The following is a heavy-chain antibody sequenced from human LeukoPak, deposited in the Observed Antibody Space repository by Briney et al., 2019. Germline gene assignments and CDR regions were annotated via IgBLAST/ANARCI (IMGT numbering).Heavy chain of an antibody. J-gene: IGHJ4*02. V-gene: IGHV1-69*13. D-gene: IGHD4-17*01. CDR3: ARGSWVTTPYFDY. CDR1: GGTFSSYA. Sequence: SVKVSCKASGGTFSSYAISWVRQAPGQGLEWMGGIIPIFGTANYAQKFQGRVTITADESTSTAYMELSRLRSDDTAVYYCARGSWVTTPYFDYWGQGTLVTVSS. CDR2: IIPIFGTA.